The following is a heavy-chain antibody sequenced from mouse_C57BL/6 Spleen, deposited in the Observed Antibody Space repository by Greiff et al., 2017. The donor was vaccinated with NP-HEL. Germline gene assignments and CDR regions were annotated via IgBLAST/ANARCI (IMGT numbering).Heavy chain of an antibody. J-gene: IGHJ3*01. CDR1: GFSLSTFGMG. CDR3: ARLAENYDYDRSFAY. CDR2: IWWDDDK. V-gene: IGHV8-8*01. D-gene: IGHD2-4*01. Sequence: QVQLKESGPGILQPSQTLSLTCSFSGFSLSTFGMGVGWIRQPSGKGLEWLAHIWWDDDKYYNPALKSRLTTSKATSKNQVFLKIANVDTADTATYYGARLAENYDYDRSFAYWGQGTLVTVSA.